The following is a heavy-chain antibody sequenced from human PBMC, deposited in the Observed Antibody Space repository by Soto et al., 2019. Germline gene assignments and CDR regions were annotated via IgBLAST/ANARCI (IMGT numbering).Heavy chain of an antibody. J-gene: IGHJ6*02. V-gene: IGHV1-18*01. Sequence: QAQLVQSGAEVKKPGASVNVSCQASGYDYVTYAITWVRQMPGQGLEWMGWISTLNGNTNYAQNFQGRVTMTTDTSTRIVHLELRSLRSDDTAVYYCARRVQVWLPDYYGMDVWGQGTTVTVSS. D-gene: IGHD5-18*01. CDR1: GYDYVTYA. CDR2: ISTLNGNT. CDR3: ARRVQVWLPDYYGMDV.